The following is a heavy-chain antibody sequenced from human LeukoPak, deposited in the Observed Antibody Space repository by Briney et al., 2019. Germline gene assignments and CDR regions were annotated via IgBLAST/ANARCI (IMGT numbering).Heavy chain of an antibody. V-gene: IGHV4-30-4*01. CDR1: GGSISSGDYY. D-gene: IGHD3-10*01. CDR2: IYYSGTT. CDR3: ARGRITMVY. J-gene: IGHJ4*02. Sequence: SETLSLTCTVSGGSISSGDYYWSWIRQSPGKGLEWIGYIYYSGTTYYNPSLKSRVTISVDTSKNQFSLKLSSVTAADTAVYYCARGRITMVYWGQGTLVTVSS.